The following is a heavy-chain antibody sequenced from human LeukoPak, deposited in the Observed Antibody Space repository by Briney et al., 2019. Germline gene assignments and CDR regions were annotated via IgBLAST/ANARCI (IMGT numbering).Heavy chain of an antibody. CDR2: IFYTGKT. D-gene: IGHD2/OR15-2a*01. Sequence: SETLSLTCTVSGGSVYTSDYYWGWVRQPPGKGPEWIGDIFYTGKTNYNPSLKSRVSISIDTSKNQFSLKLTSVTAADTAVYYCARDNNFDYWGQGTLVTVSS. V-gene: IGHV4-39*07. CDR1: GGSVYTSDYY. CDR3: ARDNNFDY. J-gene: IGHJ4*02.